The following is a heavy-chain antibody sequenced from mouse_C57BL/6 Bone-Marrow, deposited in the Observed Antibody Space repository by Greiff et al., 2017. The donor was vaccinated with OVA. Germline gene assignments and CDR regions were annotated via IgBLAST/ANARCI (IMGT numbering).Heavy chain of an antibody. CDR3: ARGGNYGSRGYYAMDY. V-gene: IGHV5-17*01. CDR1: GFTFSDYG. CDR2: ISSGSSTI. J-gene: IGHJ2*01. D-gene: IGHD1-1*01. Sequence: EVQVVESGGGLVKPGGSLKLSCAASGFTFSDYGMHWVRQAPEKGLEWVAYISSGSSTIYYADTVKGRFTISRDNAKNTLFLQMTSLRSEDTAMYYCARGGNYGSRGYYAMDYWGQGTTLTVSS.